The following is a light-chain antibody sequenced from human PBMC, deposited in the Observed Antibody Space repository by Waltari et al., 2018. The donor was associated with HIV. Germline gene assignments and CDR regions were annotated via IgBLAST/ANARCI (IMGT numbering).Light chain of an antibody. V-gene: IGLV2-11*01. J-gene: IGLJ2*01. CDR3: CSYAGSYGVV. Sequence: SALTQPRSVYGSPGQSVTISCTGTSSDVGGSNYVSWYQQHPGQAPKLMCYVVSKRPSGVPDRCSGSKSCNTASLTISGLQAEDEADYYCCSYAGSYGVVFGGGTNLTVL. CDR1: SSDVGGSNY. CDR2: VVS.